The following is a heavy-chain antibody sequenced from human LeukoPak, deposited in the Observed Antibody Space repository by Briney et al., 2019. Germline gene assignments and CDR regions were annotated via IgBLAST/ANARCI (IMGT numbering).Heavy chain of an antibody. CDR3: SIRSCSGWPFDF. J-gene: IGHJ4*02. CDR1: GYTFTDYY. CDR2: VSPSSGGT. V-gene: IGHV1-2*02. Sequence: ASVTVSCKASGYTFTDYYIHWVRQAHGQGLEWMGGVSPSSGGTLYAQECQGRVALSRDTSMSTGYMELSSLRSEVSAVYFFSIRSCSGWPFDFWGQGSLVIVSS. D-gene: IGHD6-19*01.